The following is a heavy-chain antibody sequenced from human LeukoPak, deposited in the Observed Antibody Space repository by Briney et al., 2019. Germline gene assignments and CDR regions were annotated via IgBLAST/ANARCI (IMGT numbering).Heavy chain of an antibody. CDR3: ARDAVRIAVAGMIDP. D-gene: IGHD6-19*01. J-gene: IGHJ5*02. CDR2: ISYDGSNK. Sequence: PGRSLRPSCAASGFTFSSYAMHWVRQAPGKGLEWVAVISYDGSNKYYADSVKGRFTISRDNSKNTLYLQMNSLRAEDTAVYYCARDAVRIAVAGMIDPWGQGTLVTVPS. CDR1: GFTFSSYA. V-gene: IGHV3-30*04.